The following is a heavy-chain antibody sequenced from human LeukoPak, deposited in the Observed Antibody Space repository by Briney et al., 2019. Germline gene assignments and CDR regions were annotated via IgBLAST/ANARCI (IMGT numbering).Heavy chain of an antibody. Sequence: ETLSLTCAVCGGSFSGYYWSWIRQPPGKGLEWVSAISGSGGSTYYADSVKGRFTISRDNSKNTLYLQMNSLRSEDMAVYYCARDYSSHAPGGRNYNYMDVWGKGTTVTVSS. J-gene: IGHJ6*03. CDR2: ISGSGGST. D-gene: IGHD6-19*01. V-gene: IGHV3-23*01. CDR1: GGSFSGYY. CDR3: ARDYSSHAPGGRNYNYMDV.